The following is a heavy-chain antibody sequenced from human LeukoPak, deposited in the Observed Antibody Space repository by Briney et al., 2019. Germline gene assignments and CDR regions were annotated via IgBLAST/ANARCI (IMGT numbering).Heavy chain of an antibody. J-gene: IGHJ4*02. V-gene: IGHV3-23*01. CDR1: VFTFIGYP. D-gene: IGHD5-18*01. CDR2: ISGSGDYT. Sequence: GGSVRLSCAVSVFTFIGYPMSWVRQAPWKGLEWVSIISGSGDYTYYADSVKGRFSISRDNSKNTLHLQMNSLRAEDTAVYYCAREYGTAMVHRYCDYWGQGTLVTVSS. CDR3: AREYGTAMVHRYCDY.